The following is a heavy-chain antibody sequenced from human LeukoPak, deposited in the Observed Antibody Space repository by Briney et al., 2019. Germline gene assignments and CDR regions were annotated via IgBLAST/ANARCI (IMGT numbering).Heavy chain of an antibody. J-gene: IGHJ4*02. CDR1: GFTFSSYG. Sequence: PGGSLRLSXAASGFTFSSYGMHWVRQAPGKGLEWVAFIRYDGSNKYYADSVKGRFTISRDNSKNTLYLQMNSLRAEDTAVYYCAKPPAGKTQYSSSWYGHYFDYWGQGTLVTVSS. CDR3: AKPPAGKTQYSSSWYGHYFDY. D-gene: IGHD6-13*01. CDR2: IRYDGSNK. V-gene: IGHV3-30*02.